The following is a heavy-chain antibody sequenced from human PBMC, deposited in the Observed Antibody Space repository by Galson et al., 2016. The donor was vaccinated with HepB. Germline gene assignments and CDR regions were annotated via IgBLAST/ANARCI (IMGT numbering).Heavy chain of an antibody. CDR2: FDPEDGET. CDR1: GYTLSELS. CDR3: ATIYYGAGSYYFFDS. V-gene: IGHV1-24*01. D-gene: IGHD3-10*01. J-gene: IGHJ4*02. Sequence: SVKVSCKVSGYTLSELSMHWVRQAPGKGLEWMGGFDPEDGETIYAQKFQGRVTMTEDTSTDTAYMELSSLRSEDTAVYYCATIYYGAGSYYFFDSWGQGTLVTVSS.